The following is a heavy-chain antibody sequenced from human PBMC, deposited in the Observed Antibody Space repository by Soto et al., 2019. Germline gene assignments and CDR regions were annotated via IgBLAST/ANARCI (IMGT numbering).Heavy chain of an antibody. CDR3: ASGESGDDWLFSP. Sequence: PSETLSLTCTVSGGSISSSSYYWGWIRQPPGKGLEWIGSIYYSGSTYYNPPLKSRVTISVDTSKNQFSLKLSSVTAADTAVYYCASGESGDDWLFSPWGQGTLVTVSS. CDR1: GGSISSSSYY. CDR2: IYYSGST. J-gene: IGHJ5*02. D-gene: IGHD3-9*01. V-gene: IGHV4-39*07.